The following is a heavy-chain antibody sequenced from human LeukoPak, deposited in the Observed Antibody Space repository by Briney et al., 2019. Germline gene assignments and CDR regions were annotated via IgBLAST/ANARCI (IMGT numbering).Heavy chain of an antibody. CDR1: GGSISSYY. Sequence: SETLSLTCTVSGGSISSYYWSWLRQPPGKGLEWIGYIYYSGSTNYNPSLKSRVTISVDTSKNQFSLKLSSVNAADTAVYYCARTFGRNGDYWGQGTLVTVSS. D-gene: IGHD3-16*01. CDR2: IYYSGST. J-gene: IGHJ4*02. V-gene: IGHV4-59*01. CDR3: ARTFGRNGDY.